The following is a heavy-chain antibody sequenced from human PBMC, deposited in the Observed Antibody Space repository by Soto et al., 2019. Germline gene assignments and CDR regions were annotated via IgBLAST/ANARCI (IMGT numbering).Heavy chain of an antibody. CDR3: ARLRPHQLGIAEYYYYGMDV. Sequence: KQSQTLSLTCAISGDSVSSNSAAWNWIRQSPSRGLEWLGRTYYRSKWYNDYAVSVKSRITINPDTSKNQFSLQLNSVTPEDTAVYYCARLRPHQLGIAEYYYYGMDVWGQGTTVTVSS. J-gene: IGHJ6*02. CDR2: TYYRSKWYN. D-gene: IGHD7-27*01. CDR1: GDSVSSNSAA. V-gene: IGHV6-1*01.